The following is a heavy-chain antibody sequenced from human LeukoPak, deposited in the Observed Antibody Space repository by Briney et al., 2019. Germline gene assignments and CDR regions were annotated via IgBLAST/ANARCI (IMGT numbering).Heavy chain of an antibody. V-gene: IGHV1-24*01. CDR1: GYTLTELS. CDR3: ARDSPADYYGSGSYYRHFDY. Sequence: ASVKVSCKVSGYTLTELSMHWVRQAPGKGLEWMGGFDPEDGETIYAQKFQGRVTMTRDTSTSTVYMELSSLRSEDTAVYYCARDSPADYYGSGSYYRHFDYWGQGTLVTVSS. D-gene: IGHD3-10*01. CDR2: FDPEDGET. J-gene: IGHJ4*02.